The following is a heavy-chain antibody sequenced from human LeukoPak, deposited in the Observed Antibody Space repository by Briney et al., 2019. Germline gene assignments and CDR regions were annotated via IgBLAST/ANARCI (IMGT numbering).Heavy chain of an antibody. CDR2: INHSGST. Sequence: SETLSLTCAVYGGSFSGYYWSWIRQPPGKGLEWIGEINHSGSTNYNPSLKSRVTISVDTSKNQFSLKLRTVTAADRAVYYCARGRPQIYDFWSGYCCDAFDFWGQGTMVTVSS. V-gene: IGHV4-34*01. J-gene: IGHJ3*01. CDR3: ARGRPQIYDFWSGYCCDAFDF. D-gene: IGHD3-3*01. CDR1: GGSFSGYY.